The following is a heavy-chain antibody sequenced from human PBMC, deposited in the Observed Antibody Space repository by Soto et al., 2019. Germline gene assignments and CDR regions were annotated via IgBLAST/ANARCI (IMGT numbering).Heavy chain of an antibody. D-gene: IGHD6-13*01. CDR2: IYSGGST. CDR3: AKDGRAAAVGGDGMDV. CDR1: GFTVSSNY. V-gene: IGHV3-53*05. Sequence: GGSLRLSCAASGFTVSSNYMSWVRQAPGKGLEWVSVIYSGGSTYYADSVKGRFTISRDNSKNTLYLQMNSLRAEDTAVYYCAKDGRAAAVGGDGMDVWGQGTTVTVSS. J-gene: IGHJ6*02.